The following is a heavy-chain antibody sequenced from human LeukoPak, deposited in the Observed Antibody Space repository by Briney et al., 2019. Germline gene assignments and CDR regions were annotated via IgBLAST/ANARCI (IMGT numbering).Heavy chain of an antibody. CDR3: ARATPSRSGLNY. D-gene: IGHD6-19*01. J-gene: IGHJ4*02. V-gene: IGHV4-61*01. CDR2: IYYSGST. CDR1: GGSVSSGSYY. Sequence: SETLSLTCSVSGGSVSSGSYYWSWIRQPPGKGLDWNGYIYYSGSTSYNPSLKSRVTISVDTSKNQFSLKLSSVTAADTAVYYCARATPSRSGLNYWGQGTLVTVSS.